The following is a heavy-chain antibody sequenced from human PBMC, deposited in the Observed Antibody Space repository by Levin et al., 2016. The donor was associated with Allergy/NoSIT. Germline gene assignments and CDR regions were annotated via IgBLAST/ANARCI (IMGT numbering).Heavy chain of an antibody. CDR1: GLTVSNNY. V-gene: IGHV3-66*01. CDR2: IRSDGST. CDR3: ARDPGYGNPTDY. J-gene: IGHJ4*02. D-gene: IGHD4-11*01. Sequence: GESLKISCAASGLTVSNNYMSWVRQAPGKGLEWLSIIRSDGSTYYADSVKGRFTISRDISKNTVSLQMNSLRAEDTAVYYCARDPGYGNPTDYWGQGTLVTVSS.